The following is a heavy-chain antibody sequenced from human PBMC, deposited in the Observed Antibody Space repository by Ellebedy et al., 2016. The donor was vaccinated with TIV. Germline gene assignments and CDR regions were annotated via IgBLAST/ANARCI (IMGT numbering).Heavy chain of an antibody. V-gene: IGHV3-30*02. Sequence: GGSLRLSXAASGFTFSNYGLHWVRQAPGKGLEWVAFISYDESKKYFLDSVRGRFTISRDNSKNTLSLQMNNLKTEDTALYYCAKDLEGYCVGATCSFFDSWGQGARVTVSS. J-gene: IGHJ4*02. CDR3: AKDLEGYCVGATCSFFDS. D-gene: IGHD2-15*01. CDR1: GFTFSNYG. CDR2: ISYDESKK.